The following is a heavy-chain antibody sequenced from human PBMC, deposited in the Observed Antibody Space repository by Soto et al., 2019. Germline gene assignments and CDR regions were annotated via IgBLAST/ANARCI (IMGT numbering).Heavy chain of an antibody. V-gene: IGHV1-69*13. J-gene: IGHJ3*02. CDR3: GRECSGGSCYPPDAFDI. D-gene: IGHD2-15*01. CDR1: GGTFSSYA. Sequence: SVNVSCKASGGTFSSYAISWVRRAPGQGLEWMGGIIPIFGTANYAQKFQGRVTITADESTRTAYMELSSLRSDDTAVYYCGRECSGGSCYPPDAFDISGQGTVVTVS. CDR2: IIPIFGTA.